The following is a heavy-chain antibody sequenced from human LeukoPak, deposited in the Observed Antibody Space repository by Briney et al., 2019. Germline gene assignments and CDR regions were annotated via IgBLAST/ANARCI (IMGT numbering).Heavy chain of an antibody. CDR1: GFTFDDYG. D-gene: IGHD3-10*01. V-gene: IGHV3-23*01. CDR3: AKDHYGSGSYYFDY. Sequence: GGSLRLSCAASGFTFDDYGMSWVRQAPGKGLEWVSAISGSGGSTYYADSVKGRFTISRDNSKNTLYLQMNSLRAEDTAVYYCAKDHYGSGSYYFDYWGQGTLVTVSS. CDR2: ISGSGGST. J-gene: IGHJ4*02.